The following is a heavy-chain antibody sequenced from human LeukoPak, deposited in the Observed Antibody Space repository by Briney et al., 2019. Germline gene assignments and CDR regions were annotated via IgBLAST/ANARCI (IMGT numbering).Heavy chain of an antibody. V-gene: IGHV3-53*01. D-gene: IGHD3-10*01. J-gene: IGHJ6*04. CDR1: GFTVSSNY. Sequence: GGSLRLSCAASGFTVSSNYMSWVRQAPGKGLEWVSVIYSGGSTYYADSVKGRFTISRDNSKNTLYLQMNSLRAEDTAVYYCAGVGFGEPYYYYGMDVWGKGTTVTVSS. CDR3: AGVGFGEPYYYYGMDV. CDR2: IYSGGST.